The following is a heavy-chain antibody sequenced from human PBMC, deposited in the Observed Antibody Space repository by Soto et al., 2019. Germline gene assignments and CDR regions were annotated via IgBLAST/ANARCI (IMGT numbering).Heavy chain of an antibody. CDR1: GCTFSDYY. CDR3: ARANWNDVLGALDI. Sequence: PGGSLRLSCAASGCTFSDYYMSWIRQAPGKGLEWVSYISSSGSTIYYADSVKGRFTISRDNAKNSLYLQMNSLRAEDTAVYYCARANWNDVLGALDIWGQGTMVTVSS. D-gene: IGHD1-20*01. J-gene: IGHJ3*02. V-gene: IGHV3-11*01. CDR2: ISSSGSTI.